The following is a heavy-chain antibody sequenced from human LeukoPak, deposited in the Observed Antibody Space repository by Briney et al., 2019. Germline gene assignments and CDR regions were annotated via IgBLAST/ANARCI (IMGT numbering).Heavy chain of an antibody. Sequence: SETLSLTCAVYGGSFSGYYWSWIRQPPGKGLEWIGEINHGGSTNYNPSLKSGVTISVDTSKNQFSLKLSSVTAADTAVYYCARGVVVVVPAYYYYMDVWGKGTTVTVSS. CDR3: ARGVVVVVPAYYYYMDV. CDR1: GGSFSGYY. D-gene: IGHD2-2*01. J-gene: IGHJ6*03. CDR2: INHGGST. V-gene: IGHV4-34*01.